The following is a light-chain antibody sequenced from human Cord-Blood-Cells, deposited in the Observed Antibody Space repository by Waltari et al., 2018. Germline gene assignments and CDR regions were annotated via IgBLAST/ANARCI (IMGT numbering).Light chain of an antibody. J-gene: IGKJ1*01. CDR2: GAS. CDR1: QSVSSSY. Sequence: EIVLTQSPGTLSLSPGERVTLSCRASQSVSSSYLAWYQQKPGQAPRLLIYGASSRATGIPDRFSGRGSGTDFTLTISRLEPEDFAVYYCQQYGSSPGTFGQGTKVEIK. V-gene: IGKV3-20*01. CDR3: QQYGSSPGT.